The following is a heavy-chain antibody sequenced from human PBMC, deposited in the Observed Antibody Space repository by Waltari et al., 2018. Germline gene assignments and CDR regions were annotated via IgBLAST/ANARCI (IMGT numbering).Heavy chain of an antibody. CDR2: IYYSGST. Sequence: QVQLQESGPGLVKPSQTLSLPCTVSGCSISNGDYSWRWIRQPPGKGLEWIGYIYYSGSTYYNPSLKSRVTISVDTSKNQFSLKLSSVTAADTAVYYCARAGGPNWFDPWGQGTLVTVSS. J-gene: IGHJ5*02. CDR3: ARAGGPNWFDP. V-gene: IGHV4-30-4*08. CDR1: GCSISNGDYS.